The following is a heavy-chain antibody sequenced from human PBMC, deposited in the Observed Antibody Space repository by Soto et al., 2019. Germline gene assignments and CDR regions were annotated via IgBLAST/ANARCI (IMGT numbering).Heavy chain of an antibody. V-gene: IGHV4-34*01. CDR3: ARGLLLWFGELFRYNWFDP. CDR1: GGSVNGYY. CDR2: INHSGST. J-gene: IGHJ5*02. Sequence: PSETLSLTCAVYGGSVNGYYWNWIRQPPGKGLEWIGEINHSGSTNYNPSLKSRVTISVDTSKNQFSLKLSSVTAADTAVYYCARGLLLWFGELFRYNWFDPWGQGTLVTVSS. D-gene: IGHD3-10*01.